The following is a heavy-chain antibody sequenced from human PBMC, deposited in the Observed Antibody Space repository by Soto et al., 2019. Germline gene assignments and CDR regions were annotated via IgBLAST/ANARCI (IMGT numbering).Heavy chain of an antibody. CDR3: ARGKGMEENYFYYGLDI. CDR1: GYTFSTYA. Sequence: SVKVSCKASGYTFSTYAMHWVRQAPVQSLEWMGWLNGGTGQTRYSQKFQDRVIITRDTSASTGYMELSRLTSEDTAVYYCARGKGMEENYFYYGLDIWGQGTTVTVSS. V-gene: IGHV1-3*01. CDR2: LNGGTGQT. D-gene: IGHD1-1*01. J-gene: IGHJ6*02.